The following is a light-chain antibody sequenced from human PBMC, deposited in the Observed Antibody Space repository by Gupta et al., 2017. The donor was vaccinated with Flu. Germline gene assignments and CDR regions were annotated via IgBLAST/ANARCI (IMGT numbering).Light chain of an antibody. CDR2: TDD. J-gene: IGLJ3*02. V-gene: IGLV1-47*01. CDR3: AARDDNLDGWV. CDR1: SSNIGSNY. Sequence: QSVLTQPPSASGTPGQRITTSCSGSSSNIGSNYLYWYQHLPGTAPRLLIYTDDQRPSGIPDRFSGSKSGTSGSLAISGLRSEDEADYFCAARDDNLDGWVFGGGTKLTVL.